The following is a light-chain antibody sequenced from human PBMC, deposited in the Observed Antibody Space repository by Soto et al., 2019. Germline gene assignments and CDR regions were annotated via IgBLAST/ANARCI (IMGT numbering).Light chain of an antibody. CDR1: QSVNAN. CDR2: GAS. Sequence: EVVMTQSPATLSVSPGERATLSCRASQSVNANLAWYQQKPGQAPRLLIHGASNRATGIPARFSGSGFGTEFILTISRLQSEDFAVYYCQQYNTWLWTCGQGTKVEI. J-gene: IGKJ1*01. CDR3: QQYNTWLWT. V-gene: IGKV3-15*01.